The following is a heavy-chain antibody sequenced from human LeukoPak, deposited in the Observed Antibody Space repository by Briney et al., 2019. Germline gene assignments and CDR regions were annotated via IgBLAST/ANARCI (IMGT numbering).Heavy chain of an antibody. V-gene: IGHV4-4*07. D-gene: IGHD2-15*01. Sequence: TSETLSLTCTVSGGSINNYYWSWIRQPAGKGLEWIGRIYTRGSTNYNPSLKSRVTMSVDTSKSQFSLKLSSVTAADTAVYYCARGRYCSADICSGGDAFDIWGQGTMVSVPS. CDR1: GGSINNYY. CDR2: IYTRGST. J-gene: IGHJ3*02. CDR3: ARGRYCSADICSGGDAFDI.